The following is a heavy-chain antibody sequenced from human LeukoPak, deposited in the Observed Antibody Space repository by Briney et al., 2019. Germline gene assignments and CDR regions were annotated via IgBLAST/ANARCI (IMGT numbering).Heavy chain of an antibody. CDR1: GFTFSSYS. V-gene: IGHV3-48*01. J-gene: IGHJ4*02. Sequence: GGSLRLSCAASGFTFSSYSMNWVRQAPGKGLEWVSYISSSSSTIYYADSVKGRFTISRDNAKNSLYLQMNSLRAEDTAVYYCAKGKYGNGDVRWDYWGQGTLVTVSS. CDR2: ISSSSSTI. CDR3: AKGKYGNGDVRWDY. D-gene: IGHD4-17*01.